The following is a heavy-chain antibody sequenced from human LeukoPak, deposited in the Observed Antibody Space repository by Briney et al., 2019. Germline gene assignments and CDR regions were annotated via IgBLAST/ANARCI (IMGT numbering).Heavy chain of an antibody. V-gene: IGHV3-30*02. CDR2: IRYDGSNK. D-gene: IGHD3-16*01. J-gene: IGHJ4*02. Sequence: GGSLRLSCAASGFTFSSYGMHWVRQAPGKGLEWVAFIRYDGSNKYYADSVKGRFTIPRDNSKNTLYLQMNSLRAEDTAVYYCASISGVTFGGGGLPDYWGQGTLVTVSS. CDR3: ASISGVTFGGGGLPDY. CDR1: GFTFSSYG.